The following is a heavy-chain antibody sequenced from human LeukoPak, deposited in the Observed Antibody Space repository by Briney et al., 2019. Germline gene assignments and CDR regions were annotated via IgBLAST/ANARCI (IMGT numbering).Heavy chain of an antibody. CDR3: ARGTDRFDP. CDR2: ISGSGGKT. Sequence: GGSLRLSCAASGFTFSTYAMSWVRQAPGKGLEWVSVISGSGGKTFYADSVKGRFTISRDNSKYTLYLQMNSLRAEDTAVYYCARGTDRFDPWGQGTLVTVSS. V-gene: IGHV3-23*01. J-gene: IGHJ5*02. CDR1: GFTFSTYA. D-gene: IGHD3-22*01.